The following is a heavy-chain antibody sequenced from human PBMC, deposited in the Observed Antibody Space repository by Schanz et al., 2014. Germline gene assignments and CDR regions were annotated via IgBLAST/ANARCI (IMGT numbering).Heavy chain of an antibody. CDR1: GGERKKKF. V-gene: IGHV4-4*07. CDR3: VRVKGEHSGHDYIVY. CDR2: IYSNGIS. D-gene: IGHD5-12*01. J-gene: IGHJ4*02. Sequence: QVKLQERGIGLGKRTETQGEKGKEEGGERKKKFWRWIRGAAEKGLEWIGRIYSNGISHYNPSLESRVTMSVDTSKNKFSLNLTPVTPADTAIYYCVRVKGEHSGHDYIVYWGQGIQVTVSP.